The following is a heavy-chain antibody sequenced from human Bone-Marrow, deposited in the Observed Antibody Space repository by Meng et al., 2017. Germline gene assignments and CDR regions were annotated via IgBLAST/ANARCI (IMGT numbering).Heavy chain of an antibody. CDR3: ARDKCVTTRCWFDP. CDR1: GDSVSSNSAA. V-gene: IGHV6-1*01. D-gene: IGHD1-14*01. J-gene: IGHJ5*02. CDR2: TYYRSKWYN. Sequence: ETLSLTCAISGDSVSSNSAAWNWIRQSPSRGLEWLGRTYYRSKWYNDYATSVEGRITINPDTSKNQFSLQLNSVTPEDTAVYYCARDKCVTTRCWFDPWGQGTLVTVSS.